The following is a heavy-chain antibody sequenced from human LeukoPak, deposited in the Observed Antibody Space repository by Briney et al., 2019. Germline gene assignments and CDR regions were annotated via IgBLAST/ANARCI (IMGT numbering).Heavy chain of an antibody. V-gene: IGHV3-21*01. CDR3: ARGVRKDYYMDV. CDR1: GFTFSGYS. CDR2: ISSSSSYI. J-gene: IGHJ6*03. Sequence: GGSLRLSCAASGFTFSGYSMNWVRQAPGKGLEWVSSISSSSSYIYYADSVKGRFTISRDNAKNSLYLQMNSLRAEDTAVYYCARGVRKDYYMDVWGKGTTVAVSS. D-gene: IGHD1-1*01.